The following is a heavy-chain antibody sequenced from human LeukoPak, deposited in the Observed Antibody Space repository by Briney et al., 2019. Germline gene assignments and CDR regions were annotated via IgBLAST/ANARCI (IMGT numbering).Heavy chain of an antibody. V-gene: IGHV1-2*02. J-gene: IGHJ3*02. CDR3: ARVTTMVRGVIEGDAFDI. CDR2: INPNSGGT. Sequence: ASVKVSCKASGYTFTGYYMHWVRQAPGQGLEWMGWINPNSGGTNYAQKFQGRVTMTRDTSISTAYMELSSLRSEDTAVYYCARVTTMVRGVIEGDAFDIWGQGTMVTVSS. D-gene: IGHD3-10*01. CDR1: GYTFTGYY.